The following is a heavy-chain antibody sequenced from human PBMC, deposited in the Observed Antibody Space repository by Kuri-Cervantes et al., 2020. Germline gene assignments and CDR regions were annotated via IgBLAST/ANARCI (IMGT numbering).Heavy chain of an antibody. J-gene: IGHJ6*02. Sequence: SQTLSLTCAVSGGSISSGGYSWSWIRQPPGKGLEWIGYIYHSGSTNYNPSLKSRVTMSVDTSKNQFSLKLSSMTAADTAVYYCAREGQVVPAAQSPTYYYYGMDVWGQGTTVTVSS. CDR2: IYHSGST. CDR1: GGSISSGGYS. CDR3: AREGQVVPAAQSPTYYYYGMDV. D-gene: IGHD2-2*01. V-gene: IGHV4-30-2*01.